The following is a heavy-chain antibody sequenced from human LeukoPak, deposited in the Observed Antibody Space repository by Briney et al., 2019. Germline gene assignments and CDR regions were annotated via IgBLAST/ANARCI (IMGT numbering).Heavy chain of an antibody. CDR1: GGSISSYY. Sequence: PSETLSLTCTVSGGSISSYYWSWIRQAPGKGLEWIGYVYYSGSTNYNPSLQSRVTISIDTSKSQFSLKLSSLTAADTAVYYCARLCHVRSPYYFDYWGQGTLVTVSS. V-gene: IGHV4-59*01. D-gene: IGHD4-17*01. CDR2: VYYSGST. J-gene: IGHJ4*02. CDR3: ARLCHVRSPYYFDY.